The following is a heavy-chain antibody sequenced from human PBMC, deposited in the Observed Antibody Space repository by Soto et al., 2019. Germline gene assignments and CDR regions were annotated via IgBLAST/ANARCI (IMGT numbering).Heavy chain of an antibody. Sequence: SETLSLTCTVSGCSISSSSYYWGWIRQPPGKGLEWIGSIYYSGSTYYNPSLKSRVTISVDTSKNQFSLKLSSVTAADTAVYYCARQPDYYDSGGYHFDYWGQGTLVTVSS. CDR2: IYYSGST. CDR3: ARQPDYYDSGGYHFDY. CDR1: GCSISSSSYY. V-gene: IGHV4-39*01. J-gene: IGHJ4*02. D-gene: IGHD3-22*01.